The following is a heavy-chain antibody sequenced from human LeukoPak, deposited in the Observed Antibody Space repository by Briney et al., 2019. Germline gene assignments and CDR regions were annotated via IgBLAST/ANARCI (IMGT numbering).Heavy chain of an antibody. Sequence: SQTLSLTCTVSGGSINSGDYYWSWIRQPPGKGLEWIGYIYYSESTYYNPSLKSRLTISIDTSKNQFSLKLSSVTAADTAVYYCARVIYGDYYFYGLDVWGQGTTVTVS. J-gene: IGHJ6*02. D-gene: IGHD2-21*01. CDR3: ARVIYGDYYFYGLDV. CDR2: IYYSEST. V-gene: IGHV4-30-4*01. CDR1: GGSINSGDYY.